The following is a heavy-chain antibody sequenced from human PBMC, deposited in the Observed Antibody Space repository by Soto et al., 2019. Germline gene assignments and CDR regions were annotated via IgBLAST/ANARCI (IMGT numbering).Heavy chain of an antibody. CDR3: ARGSPRMGALPTY. V-gene: IGHV1-2*02. J-gene: IGHJ4*02. CDR2: INPKSGDT. D-gene: IGHD1-26*01. CDR1: GYTFTGYY. Sequence: QVQLVQSGDEVKKSGASLKVSCKASGYTFTGYYIHWVRQAPGQGLEWMGWINPKSGDTNYAQKFQGRVSMTWDTSITTAYMEVSRLKSDDTAVYYCARGSPRMGALPTYWGQGTLVTVSS.